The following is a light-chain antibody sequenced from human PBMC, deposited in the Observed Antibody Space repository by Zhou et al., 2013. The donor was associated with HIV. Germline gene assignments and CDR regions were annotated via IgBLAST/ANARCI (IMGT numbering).Light chain of an antibody. CDR1: HTISANY. J-gene: IGKJ1*01. Sequence: EIVLTQSPGTLSLSPGEGATLSCRASHTISANYLAWYQQKPGQAPRLLVYGASTRATGIPDRFTGSGSGTDFTLTFSRLEPEDFAVYHCQQYDSSPRTFGQGTKVEIK. CDR3: QQYDSSPRT. CDR2: GAS. V-gene: IGKV3-20*01.